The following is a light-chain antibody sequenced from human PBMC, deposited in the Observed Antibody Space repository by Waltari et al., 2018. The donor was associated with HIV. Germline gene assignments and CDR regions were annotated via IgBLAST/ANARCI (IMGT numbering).Light chain of an antibody. Sequence: QSALTQPASVSGSPGQSITISCTGTRTDVGGYNLVSSYQQHPGKAPKLMIYEVSKRPSGVSNRFSGSKSGNTASLTISGLQAEDEADYYCCAYAGSTTYVIFGGGTKLTVL. CDR2: EVS. J-gene: IGLJ2*01. CDR3: CAYAGSTTYVI. CDR1: RTDVGGYNL. V-gene: IGLV2-23*02.